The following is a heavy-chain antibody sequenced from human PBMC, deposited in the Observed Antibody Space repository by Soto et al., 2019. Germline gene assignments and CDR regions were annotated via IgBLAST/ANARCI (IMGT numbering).Heavy chain of an antibody. V-gene: IGHV3-21*06. CDR3: TRRTGTTYAP. J-gene: IGHJ5*02. D-gene: IGHD1-1*01. Sequence: EVQLVASGVGLVKPGGSLRLSCAASGFTFSSYSMSWVRQAPGKGLEWVSSITSSGFDIYYADSGKGRFSISRDNAKNSLYLQMNSLRSDDTAVYFCTRRTGTTYAPWCQGTLGTVSS. CDR1: GFTFSSYS. CDR2: ITSSGFDI.